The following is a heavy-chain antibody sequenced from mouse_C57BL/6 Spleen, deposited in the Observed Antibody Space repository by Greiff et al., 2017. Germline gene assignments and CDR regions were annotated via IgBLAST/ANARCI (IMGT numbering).Heavy chain of an antibody. V-gene: IGHV1-80*01. CDR2: IYPGDGDT. CDR3: ATNDYDVDCYFDV. J-gene: IGHJ1*03. CDR1: GYAFSSYW. Sequence: QVQLQQSGAELVKPGASVKISCKASGYAFSSYWMNWVKQRPGKGLEWIGQIYPGDGDTNYNGKLKGKATLTADKSSSTAYMQLSSLTSEDSAVYFCATNDYDVDCYFDVWGTGTTVTVSS. D-gene: IGHD2-4*01.